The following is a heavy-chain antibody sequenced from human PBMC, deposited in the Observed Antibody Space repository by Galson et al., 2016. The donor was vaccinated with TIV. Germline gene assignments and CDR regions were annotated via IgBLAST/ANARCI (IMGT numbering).Heavy chain of an antibody. V-gene: IGHV5-51*01. D-gene: IGHD6-19*01. J-gene: IGHJ3*02. CDR3: ARLSRQWLVYAFDI. CDR2: IYPGDSDT. CDR1: GYFFPSYW. Sequence: QSGAEVTKPGDSLKISCKGSGYFFPSYWIGRVRQMPGKGLEWMGIIYPGDSDTRYSPSLQGQVTISADKSISTAYLQWSSLKASDTAMYYCARLSRQWLVYAFDIWGQGTMVTVSS.